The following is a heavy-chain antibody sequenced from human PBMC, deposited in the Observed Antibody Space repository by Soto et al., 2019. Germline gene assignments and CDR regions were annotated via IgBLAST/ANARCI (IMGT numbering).Heavy chain of an antibody. D-gene: IGHD1-7*01. Sequence: QVQLQESGPGLVKPSETLSLSCTVSGGSVRSGSFYWSWIRQPPGKGLEWIGYIYDSGSTNYNPSLKSRVTTSLDTSKNQFSLKLSSVTAADTAVYYCARDSSKWNYFVWGQGTLVTVSS. CDR2: IYDSGST. J-gene: IGHJ4*02. CDR1: GGSVRSGSFY. CDR3: ARDSSKWNYFV. V-gene: IGHV4-61*01.